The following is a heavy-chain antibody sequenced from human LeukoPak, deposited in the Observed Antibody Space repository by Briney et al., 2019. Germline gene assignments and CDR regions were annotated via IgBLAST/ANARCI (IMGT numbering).Heavy chain of an antibody. D-gene: IGHD3-10*01. Sequence: SETLSLTCAVYGGSCSGYYWSWIRQPPGKGLEWIGEINHSGSTNYNPSLKSRVTISVDTSKNQFSLKLSSVTAADTAVYYCARWAAGPMVRGVTAKFYYMDVWGKGTTVTVSS. CDR2: INHSGST. J-gene: IGHJ6*03. CDR3: ARWAAGPMVRGVTAKFYYMDV. V-gene: IGHV4-34*01. CDR1: GGSCSGYY.